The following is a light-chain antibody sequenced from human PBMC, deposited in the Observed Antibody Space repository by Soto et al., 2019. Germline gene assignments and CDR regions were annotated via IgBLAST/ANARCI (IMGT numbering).Light chain of an antibody. CDR1: QTVSSY. V-gene: IGKV3-11*01. CDR2: DAS. CDR3: QQRSNWTPT. J-gene: IGKJ5*01. Sequence: DIVLTQSPTTLSLSPGERSTLSCMASQTVSSYLAWYQQKPGQAPRIFIYDASNRATGIPARFSVSGSGTDFTLSISSLENEDFAVYYCQQRSNWTPTFGQGTRLEIK.